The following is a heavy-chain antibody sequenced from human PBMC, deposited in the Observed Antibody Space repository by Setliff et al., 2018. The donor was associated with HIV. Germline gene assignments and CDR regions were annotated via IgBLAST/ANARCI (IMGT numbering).Heavy chain of an antibody. CDR1: GFTLNELS. J-gene: IGHJ5*02. D-gene: IGHD6-19*01. CDR3: ATHPPYRSAWYMRS. Sequence: GASVKVSCKISGFTLNELSIQWVRQAPAKGLEWMGGFDPEEGEIIYAQKFQGRVTMTEDTSTDTAYMDLNSLRSEDTAVYYCATHPPYRSAWYMRSWGQGTLVTVSS. V-gene: IGHV1-24*01. CDR2: FDPEEGEI.